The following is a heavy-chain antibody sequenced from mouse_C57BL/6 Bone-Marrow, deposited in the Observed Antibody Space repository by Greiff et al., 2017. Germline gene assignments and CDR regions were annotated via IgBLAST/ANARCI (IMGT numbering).Heavy chain of an antibody. CDR2: IRNKANGYTT. D-gene: IGHD2-5*01. Sequence: DVMLVESGGGLVQPGGSLSLSCAASGFTFTDYYMSWVRQPPGKALEWLGFIRNKANGYTTEYSASVQGRFTISRENSQSILYLQMNARRAEDSATYYCARYNSNYVDWDFDVWGTGTTVTVSS. CDR1: GFTFTDYY. V-gene: IGHV7-3*01. J-gene: IGHJ1*03. CDR3: ARYNSNYVDWDFDV.